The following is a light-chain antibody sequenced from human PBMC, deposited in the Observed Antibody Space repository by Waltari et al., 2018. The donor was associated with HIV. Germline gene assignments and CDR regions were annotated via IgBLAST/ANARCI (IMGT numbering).Light chain of an antibody. CDR3: CSYAGTYTWV. V-gene: IGLV2-11*01. CDR2: YIT. CDR1: SSDVGDYNY. Sequence: HSALTQPRSVSGSPGQSVTISCTGTSSDVGDYNYVSWYQQHPSKAPKLLILYITKRPSGVPDRFSGSKSGNTASLTISGLHLEDEANYYCCSYAGTYTWVFGGGTTLTVL. J-gene: IGLJ3*02.